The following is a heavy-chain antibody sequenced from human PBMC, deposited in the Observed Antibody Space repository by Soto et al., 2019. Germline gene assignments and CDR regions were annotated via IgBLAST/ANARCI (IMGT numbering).Heavy chain of an antibody. CDR3: AREDSIIIPAVSDF. Sequence: GGSLRLSCVVSGFTFNNYGINWVRHSPGKGLEWVSTVSKSDYTYYSDSVKGRFTISRDKAKNTVSLQMNTLRAEDTAVYYCAREDSIIIPAVSDFWGQGTLVTVSS. J-gene: IGHJ4*02. V-gene: IGHV3-21*04. CDR2: VSKSDYT. CDR1: GFTFNNYG. D-gene: IGHD2-2*01.